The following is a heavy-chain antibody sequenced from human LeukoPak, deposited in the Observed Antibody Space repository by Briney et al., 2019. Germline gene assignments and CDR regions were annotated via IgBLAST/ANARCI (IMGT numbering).Heavy chain of an antibody. Sequence: ASLKVSCKASGYTFSGYYMHWVRQAPGQGLEWMGWIYPNSGDTKYAQKFQGRVTVTRDTSISTAFMEVSRLTSDDTAVYYCARSGSDAFDIWGQGTMVTVSS. V-gene: IGHV1-2*02. J-gene: IGHJ3*02. CDR2: IYPNSGDT. CDR1: GYTFSGYY. D-gene: IGHD1-26*01. CDR3: ARSGSDAFDI.